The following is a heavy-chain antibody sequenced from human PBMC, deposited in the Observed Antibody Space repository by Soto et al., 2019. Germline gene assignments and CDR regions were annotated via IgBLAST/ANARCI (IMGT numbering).Heavy chain of an antibody. CDR1: GFTFTSYG. J-gene: IGHJ6*02. D-gene: IGHD1-26*01. CDR3: AKGVKYSNYYYGMDV. CDR2: ISGSGGST. Sequence: PGGSLRLSCAASGFTFTSYGLSWIRQAPGKGLEWVSGISGSGGSTNSADSVKGRFTISRDNSKNTLYLQMSSLRAEDTAVYYCAKGVKYSNYYYGMDVWGQGTTVTVSS. V-gene: IGHV3-23*01.